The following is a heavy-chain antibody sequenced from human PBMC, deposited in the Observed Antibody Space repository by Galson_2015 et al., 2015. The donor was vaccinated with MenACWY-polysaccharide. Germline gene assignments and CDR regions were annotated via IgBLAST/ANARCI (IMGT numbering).Heavy chain of an antibody. Sequence: SVKVSCKASRYAFTNFATHWVRQAPGQGLEWMGWINAGNGDTKYSQKFQGRVTLIVDTSATTAYMQLSSLRPEDTALYYCARGYVRGSHRPDYWGQGTLVTVSS. D-gene: IGHD3-16*02. CDR3: ARGYVRGSHRPDY. CDR2: INAGNGDT. V-gene: IGHV1-3*01. CDR1: RYAFTNFA. J-gene: IGHJ4*02.